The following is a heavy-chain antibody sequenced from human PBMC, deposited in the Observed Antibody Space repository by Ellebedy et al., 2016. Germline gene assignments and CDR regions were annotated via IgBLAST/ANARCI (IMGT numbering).Heavy chain of an antibody. V-gene: IGHV3-74*01. D-gene: IGHD5-18*01. CDR3: ARGPGYSYVTYYSDV. CDR1: GFTFSSYG. Sequence: GESLKISCAASGFTFSSYGMHWVRQGPGKGLVWVSRIWGDGSSKSYADSVKGRFTISRDNARNTLYLQMDSLRAEDTAVYYCARGPGYSYVTYYSDVWGRGTLVTVSS. J-gene: IGHJ2*01. CDR2: IWGDGSSK.